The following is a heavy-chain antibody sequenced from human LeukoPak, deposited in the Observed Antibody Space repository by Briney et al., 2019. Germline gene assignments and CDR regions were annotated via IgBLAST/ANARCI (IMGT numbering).Heavy chain of an antibody. CDR1: GYTFTVYY. CDR3: ASCLSSSYYYYYMDV. D-gene: IGHD6-13*01. Sequence: ASVKVSCKASGYTFTVYYMHWVRQAPGQGLEWMGWINPNSGGTNYAQKFQGRVTMTRDTSISTAYMELSRLRSDDTAVYYCASCLSSSYYYYYMDVWGKGTTVTVSS. CDR2: INPNSGGT. J-gene: IGHJ6*03. V-gene: IGHV1-2*02.